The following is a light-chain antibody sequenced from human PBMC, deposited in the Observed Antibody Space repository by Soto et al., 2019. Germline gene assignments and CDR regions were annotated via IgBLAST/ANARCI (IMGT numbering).Light chain of an antibody. J-gene: IGKJ4*01. Sequence: EFVLTQSPGTLSLSPGERATLSCRASQTVRNNYLAWYQQKPGQAPRLLIYDASSRATGIPDRFSGGGSGTDFTLTISRLETEDCAVYYCQQLSSYPLTFGGGTKVDIK. CDR3: QQLSSYPLT. V-gene: IGKV3-20*01. CDR2: DAS. CDR1: QTVRNNY.